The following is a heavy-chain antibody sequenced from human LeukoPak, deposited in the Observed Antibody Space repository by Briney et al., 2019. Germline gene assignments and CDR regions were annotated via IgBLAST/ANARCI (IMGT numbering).Heavy chain of an antibody. D-gene: IGHD6-6*01. CDR1: GGSFSGYY. CDR2: INHSGST. V-gene: IGHV4-34*01. J-gene: IGHJ6*03. Sequence: SETLSLTCAVYGGSFSGYYWSWIRQPPGKGLEWIGEINHSGSTNYNPSLKSRVTISVDTSKNQFSLKLSSVTAADTAVYYCARGRRPDYYYMDVWGKGTTVTVSS. CDR3: ARGRRPDYYYMDV.